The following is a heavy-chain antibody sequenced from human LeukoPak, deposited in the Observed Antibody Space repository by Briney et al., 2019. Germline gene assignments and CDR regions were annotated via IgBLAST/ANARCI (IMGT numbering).Heavy chain of an antibody. V-gene: IGHV4-61*01. CDR2: IYYSGST. D-gene: IGHD1-26*01. CDR1: GGSVSSGSYY. CDR3: ARLRGGSYSGAWFDP. J-gene: IGHJ5*02. Sequence: SETLSLTCTVSGGSVSSGSYYWSWIRQPPGKGLEWIGYIYYSGSTNYNPSLKSRVTISVDTSKNQFSLKLSSVTAADTAVYYRARLRGGSYSGAWFDPWGQGTLVTVSS.